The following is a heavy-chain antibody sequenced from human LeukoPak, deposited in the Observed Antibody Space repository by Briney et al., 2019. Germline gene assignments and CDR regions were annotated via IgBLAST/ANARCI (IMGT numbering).Heavy chain of an antibody. CDR2: IYYSGST. J-gene: IGHJ4*02. CDR1: GGSISSYY. V-gene: IGHV4-59*01. Sequence: SETLSLTCTVSGGSISSYYWSWLRQPPGKGLEWIGYIYYSGSTNYNPSLKSRVTISVDTSKNQLSLKLSSVTAADTAVYYCARVVRPTYYYGSGSFDYWGQGTLVTVSS. D-gene: IGHD3-10*01. CDR3: ARVVRPTYYYGSGSFDY.